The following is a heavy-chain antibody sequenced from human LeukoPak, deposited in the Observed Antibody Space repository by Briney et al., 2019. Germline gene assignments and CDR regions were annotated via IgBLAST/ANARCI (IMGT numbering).Heavy chain of an antibody. CDR3: ARGGNYGDYDGYFDY. CDR1: GGSVSSGSYY. J-gene: IGHJ4*02. Sequence: PSETLSLTCTVSGGSVSSGSYYWSWIRQPPGKGLEWIGYMYYSGSTNYNPSLRSRVTISVDTSKNQFSLKLSSVTAADTAVYYCARGGNYGDYDGYFDYWGQGTLVTVSS. D-gene: IGHD4-17*01. CDR2: MYYSGST. V-gene: IGHV4-61*01.